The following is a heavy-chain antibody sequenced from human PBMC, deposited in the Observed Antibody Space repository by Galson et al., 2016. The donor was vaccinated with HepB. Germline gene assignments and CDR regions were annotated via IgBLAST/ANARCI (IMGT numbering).Heavy chain of an antibody. V-gene: IGHV1-46*01. D-gene: IGHD3-10*01. CDR3: ARASATSDFDY. CDR2: INPSGGST. J-gene: IGHJ4*02. CDR1: GYTFTSYY. Sequence: SVKVSCKASGYTFTSYYMHWVRQAPGQGLEWMGIINPSGGSTSYAQKFQGRVTMTRDTSTSTVYMEVSSLRSQDTAVYYCARASATSDFDYWGQGTLVTVSS.